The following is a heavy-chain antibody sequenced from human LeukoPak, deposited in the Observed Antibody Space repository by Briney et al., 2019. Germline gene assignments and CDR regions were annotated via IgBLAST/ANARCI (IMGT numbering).Heavy chain of an antibody. Sequence: GESLNISCKGSGYSFTSYWIGWVRQMPGKGLEWMGIIYPGDSDTRYSPSFQGQVTISADKSISTAYLQWSSLKASDTAMYYCARRTTYYYDSSDHYYFDYWGQGTLVTVSS. J-gene: IGHJ4*02. CDR1: GYSFTSYW. CDR3: ARRTTYYYDSSDHYYFDY. V-gene: IGHV5-51*01. CDR2: IYPGDSDT. D-gene: IGHD3-22*01.